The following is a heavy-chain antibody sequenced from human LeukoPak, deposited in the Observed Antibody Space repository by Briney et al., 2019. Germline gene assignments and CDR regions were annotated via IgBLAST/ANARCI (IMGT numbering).Heavy chain of an antibody. Sequence: TGGSLRLSCAASGFTFSSYAMSWVRQAPGKGLEWVSAISGSGGSTYYADSVKGRFTISRDNSKNTLYLQMNSLRAEDTAEYYCAKRGGTESFYYYYYMDVWGKGNTGTVSS. CDR1: GFTFSSYA. D-gene: IGHD2-15*01. CDR3: AKRGGTESFYYYYYMDV. V-gene: IGHV3-23*01. J-gene: IGHJ6*03. CDR2: ISGSGGST.